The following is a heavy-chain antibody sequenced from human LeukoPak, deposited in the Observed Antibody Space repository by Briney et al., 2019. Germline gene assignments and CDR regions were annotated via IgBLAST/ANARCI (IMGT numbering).Heavy chain of an antibody. Sequence: SAVQVPCKASGYTFTSYCSCWLLLDPAEPLEGMGWNSAYNGNTNYAHKLQGRVTMTTDTSTSTACMELRCLRSDDPAVYYCARRTHDYYDSSGYDSDWLDPWGQGTMVTVSS. CDR2: NSAYNGNT. CDR1: GYTFTSYC. V-gene: IGHV1-18*01. D-gene: IGHD3-22*01. CDR3: ARRTHDYYDSSGYDSDWLDP. J-gene: IGHJ5*02.